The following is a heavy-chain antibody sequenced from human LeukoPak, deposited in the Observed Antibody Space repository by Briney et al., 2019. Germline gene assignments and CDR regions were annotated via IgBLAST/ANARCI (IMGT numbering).Heavy chain of an antibody. J-gene: IGHJ3*02. CDR3: ARLGGYHYADAFDI. CDR2: IYSGAST. D-gene: IGHD3-22*01. V-gene: IGHV3-53*01. CDR1: GFSVSNNY. Sequence: GGSLRLSCAASGFSVSNNYMSWVRQAPGKGLEWVSVIYSGASTYHADSVKGRFTISRDNSKNTLHLQMNNLRAEDTAAYYCARLGGYHYADAFDIWGQGTVVTVSS.